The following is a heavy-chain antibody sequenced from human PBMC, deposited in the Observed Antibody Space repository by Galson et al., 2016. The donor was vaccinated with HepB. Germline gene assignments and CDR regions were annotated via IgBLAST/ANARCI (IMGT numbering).Heavy chain of an antibody. Sequence: SLRLSCAGSGFNFRGYGIHWVRQAPGKGLEWVAMSWYDGGNKNYADSVRGRFTISRDSSNVYLQMNSLRAEDTAMYYCARGPYGKSRDAFHVWGQGTAVTVFS. J-gene: IGHJ3*01. V-gene: IGHV3-33*01. D-gene: IGHD3-10*01. CDR1: GFNFRGYG. CDR2: SWYDGGNK. CDR3: ARGPYGKSRDAFHV.